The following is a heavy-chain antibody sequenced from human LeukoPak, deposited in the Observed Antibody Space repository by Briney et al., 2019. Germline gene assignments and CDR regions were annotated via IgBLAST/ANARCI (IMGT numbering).Heavy chain of an antibody. CDR2: MNPNSGNT. CDR3: ARGQRAVAGTIVVGYYFDY. D-gene: IGHD6-19*01. J-gene: IGHJ4*02. Sequence: ASVKVSCKASGYTFTSCDINWVRQATGQGLEWMGWMNPNSGNTGYAQKFQGRVTMTRNTSISTAYMELSSLRSEDTAVYYCARGQRAVAGTIVVGYYFDYWGQGTLVTVSS. CDR1: GYTFTSCD. V-gene: IGHV1-8*01.